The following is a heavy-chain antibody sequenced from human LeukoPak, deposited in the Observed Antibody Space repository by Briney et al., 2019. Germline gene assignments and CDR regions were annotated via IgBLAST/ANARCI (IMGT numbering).Heavy chain of an antibody. V-gene: IGHV4-61*01. J-gene: IGHJ4*02. Sequence: PSQTLSLTCTVSGGSVRSGSYYWSWIRQPPGKGLEWIGHIYYSGSANYNPSLKSRVTISVDTSKNQFSLKMSSVTAADTAVYYRASLEDTAMDHYFDYWGQGTLVTVSS. D-gene: IGHD5-18*01. CDR2: IYYSGSA. CDR1: GGSVRSGSYY. CDR3: ASLEDTAMDHYFDY.